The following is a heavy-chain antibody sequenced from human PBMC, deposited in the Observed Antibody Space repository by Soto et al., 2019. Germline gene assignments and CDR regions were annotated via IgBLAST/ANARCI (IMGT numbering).Heavy chain of an antibody. D-gene: IGHD6-13*01. CDR2: IFANGHT. J-gene: IGHJ5*02. Sequence: SGTLSLTCIVSGGSISEKYWNWVRQPPGKGLERIGLIFANGHTDYNPSLKSRVTMSVDASKNQFSLRLTSMTAADTAVYYCVASLAASGLNWLDPWGRGTLVTVSS. CDR3: VASLAASGLNWLDP. CDR1: GGSISEKY. V-gene: IGHV4-4*07.